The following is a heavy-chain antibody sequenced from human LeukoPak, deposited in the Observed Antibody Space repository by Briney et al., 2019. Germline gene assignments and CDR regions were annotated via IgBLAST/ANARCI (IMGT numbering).Heavy chain of an antibody. D-gene: IGHD5-12*01. CDR3: ARDRSGGYSGSNDY. J-gene: IGHJ4*02. CDR1: GFTFRSYD. Sequence: GGSLRLSCAASGFTFRSYDMNWVRQVPGKGLEWASYISSSGSTIYYADSVKGRFTISRDNAKNSLYVQMNSLRAEDTAIYYCARDRSGGYSGSNDYWGQGTLVTVSS. V-gene: IGHV3-48*03. CDR2: ISSSGSTI.